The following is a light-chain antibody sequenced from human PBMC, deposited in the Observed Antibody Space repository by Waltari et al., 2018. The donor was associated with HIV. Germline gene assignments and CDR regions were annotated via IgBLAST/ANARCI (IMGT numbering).Light chain of an antibody. J-gene: IGLJ2*01. CDR1: DLRDYQY. V-gene: IGLV2-14*01. Sequence: QSALTQPASGSGSPGQSITIPGDLRDYQYVSCYQRHPGKAPKVIIYEVTNRPSGLSNRFSGSKSGNTATLTISGLQPEDEADYFCTSYISGTSPVFGRGTRVTVL. CDR2: EVT. CDR3: TSYISGTSPV.